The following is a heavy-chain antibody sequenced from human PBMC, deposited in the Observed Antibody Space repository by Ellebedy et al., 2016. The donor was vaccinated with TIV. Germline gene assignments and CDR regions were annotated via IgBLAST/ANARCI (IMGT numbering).Heavy chain of an antibody. J-gene: IGHJ4*02. Sequence: GESLKISCVASGFTFSDYGMHWVRQAPGKGLEWVSTISSTGSRTYYADSVEGRFIISRDNSKKTLYLQMNSLRAEDTAVYYCAKGRGGGSDTSAPRYYFDYWGLGTLVTVSS. CDR3: AKGRGGGSDTSAPRYYFDY. V-gene: IGHV3-23*01. CDR2: ISSTGSRT. CDR1: GFTFSDYG. D-gene: IGHD3-22*01.